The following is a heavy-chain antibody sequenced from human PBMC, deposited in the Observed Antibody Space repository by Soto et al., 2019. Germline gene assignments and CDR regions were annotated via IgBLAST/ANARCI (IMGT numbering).Heavy chain of an antibody. J-gene: IGHJ4*02. D-gene: IGHD3-22*01. Sequence: GESLEISCKGSGYSFAGYWITWVRQKPGKGLEWMGRINPSDSQTYYSPSFRGHVTISVTKSITTVFLQWSSLRASDTAMYYCARQIYDSDTGPNFQYYFDSWGQGTPVTVSS. CDR1: GYSFAGYW. V-gene: IGHV5-10-1*01. CDR3: ARQIYDSDTGPNFQYYFDS. CDR2: INPSDSQT.